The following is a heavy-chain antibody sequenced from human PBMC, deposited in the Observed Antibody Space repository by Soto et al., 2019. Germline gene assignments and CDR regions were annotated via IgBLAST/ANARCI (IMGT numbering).Heavy chain of an antibody. Sequence: DVQLVDSGGGLVQPGGSLRLSCAASGFTFSNYAMSWVRQAPGKGLEWVSFVSAPAGTTYYTDSVKGRFTISRDNSRNTVYLQMNSLRADDTAVYYCAKDRLAGGFDYWGQGTLVTVSS. V-gene: IGHV3-23*04. CDR1: GFTFSNYA. D-gene: IGHD3-16*01. CDR3: AKDRLAGGFDY. CDR2: VSAPAGTT. J-gene: IGHJ4*02.